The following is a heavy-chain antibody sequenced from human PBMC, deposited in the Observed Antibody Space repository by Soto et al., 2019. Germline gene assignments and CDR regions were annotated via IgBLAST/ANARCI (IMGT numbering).Heavy chain of an antibody. V-gene: IGHV1-2*02. D-gene: IGHD3-22*01. CDR2: INPNSGGT. CDR3: ARVVNYYDSSGYYSA. CDR1: GYTFTGYY. Sequence: ASVKVSCKASGYTFTGYYMHWVRQAPGQGLEWMGWINPNSGGTNYAQKFQGRVTMTRDTSISTAYMELSRLRSDDTAVYYCARVVNYYDSSGYYSAGGQGTLVTVSS. J-gene: IGHJ4*02.